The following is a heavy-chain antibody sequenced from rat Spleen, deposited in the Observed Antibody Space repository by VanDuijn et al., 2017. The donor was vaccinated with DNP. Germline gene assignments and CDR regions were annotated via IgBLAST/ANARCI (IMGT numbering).Heavy chain of an antibody. CDR3: SRIDITIAAISAAFTY. CDR2: ISHDGSRT. J-gene: IGHJ3*01. CDR1: GFTFSDYY. Sequence: EVQLVESDGGLVQPGRSLKLSCAAPGFTFSDYYMAWVRQAPTKGLEWVATISHDGSRTYYRDSVKGRFTISRDNAKSTLYLQVDSLRSEDTATYYCSRIDITIAAISAAFTYWGQGTLVTVSS. V-gene: IGHV5-29*01. D-gene: IGHD1-2*01.